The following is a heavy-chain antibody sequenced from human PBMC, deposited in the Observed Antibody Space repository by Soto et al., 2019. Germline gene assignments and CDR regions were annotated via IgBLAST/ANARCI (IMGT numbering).Heavy chain of an antibody. CDR2: IYYSGST. V-gene: IGHV4-31*03. D-gene: IGHD3-10*01. Sequence: QVQLQESGPGLVKPSQTLSLTCTVSGGSISSGGYYWSWIRQHLGKGLEWNGYIYYSGSTYYNPSIRSRVTISVDTAKNQFSLKLSSVTAADTAVYYCATDTRITMVRGVIEYYYGMDVWGQGPTVTVSS. J-gene: IGHJ6*02. CDR3: ATDTRITMVRGVIEYYYGMDV. CDR1: GGSISSGGYY.